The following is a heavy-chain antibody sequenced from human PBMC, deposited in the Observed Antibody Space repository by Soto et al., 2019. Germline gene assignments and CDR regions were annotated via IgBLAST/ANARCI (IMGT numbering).Heavy chain of an antibody. CDR2: ITGSGDCT. CDR1: GFTFSSYA. D-gene: IGHD4-17*01. CDR3: GREPIGDSFGAVDS. V-gene: IGHV3-23*01. J-gene: IGHJ3*01. Sequence: EVQMLESGGGFVQPGGSLRLSCAASGFTFSSYALTWVRQPPVKRLEWVSSITGSGDCTRYPDSVNDRFTITGDNVKNTFFLQMKSLSAEDPALYSCGREPIGDSFGAVDSWGQGTVVTVSS.